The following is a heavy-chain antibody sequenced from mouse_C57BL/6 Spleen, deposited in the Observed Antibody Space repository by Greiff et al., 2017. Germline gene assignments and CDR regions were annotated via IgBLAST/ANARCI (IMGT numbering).Heavy chain of an antibody. D-gene: IGHD2-10*02. J-gene: IGHJ4*01. V-gene: IGHV5-17*01. CDR2: ISSGSSTI. Sequence: EVQVVESGGGLVKPGGSLKLSCAASGFTFSDYGMHWVRQAPEKGLEWVAYISSGSSTIYYADTVKGRFTISRDNAKNTLFLQMTSLRSEDTAMYYCARRYDKGAMDYWGQGTSVTVSS. CDR3: ARRYDKGAMDY. CDR1: GFTFSDYG.